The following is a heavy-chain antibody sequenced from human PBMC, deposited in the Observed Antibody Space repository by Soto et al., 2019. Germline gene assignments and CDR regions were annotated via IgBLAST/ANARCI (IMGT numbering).Heavy chain of an antibody. CDR1: GASISSYY. Sequence: PSETLSLTCTVSGASISSYYWSWIRQPAGRGLEWIGRIFVSGNTNYNPSLKSRVTMSVDTSKNQFSLKLNSVTAADTAVYYCARSSSSGYSFALWGQGTLVTVSS. V-gene: IGHV4-4*07. CDR2: IFVSGNT. D-gene: IGHD3-22*01. CDR3: ARSSSSGYSFAL. J-gene: IGHJ4*02.